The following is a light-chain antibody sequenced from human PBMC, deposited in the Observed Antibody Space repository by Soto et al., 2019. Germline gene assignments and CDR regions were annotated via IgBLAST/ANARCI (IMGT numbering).Light chain of an antibody. Sequence: QSALAQPRSVSGSPGQSVTISCTGTGSDVGDYNYVSWYRQHPGKAPKLMIYDVSQRPSGVPDRFSGSKSGNTASLTISGLQAEDEADYYCCSYAGTSTYAFGTGTKVTVL. CDR2: DVS. J-gene: IGLJ1*01. CDR3: CSYAGTSTYA. V-gene: IGLV2-11*01. CDR1: GSDVGDYNY.